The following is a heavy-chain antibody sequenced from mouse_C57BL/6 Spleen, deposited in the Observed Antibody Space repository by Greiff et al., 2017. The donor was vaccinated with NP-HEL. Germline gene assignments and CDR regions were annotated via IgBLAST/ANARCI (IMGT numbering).Heavy chain of an antibody. CDR3: AIPPVVASMDY. CDR2: RDTADSYT. CDR1: GYTFTSYG. J-gene: IGHJ4*01. D-gene: IGHD1-1*01. V-gene: IGHV1-69*01. Sequence: VQLQQPGAELVMPGASVKLSCKASGYTFTSYGRQWVKQRTGEGGEGSGERDTADSYTNYNQKFKGKSTLTVDKSSSTAYMQLSSLTSEDSAVYYCAIPPVVASMDYWGQGTSVTVSS.